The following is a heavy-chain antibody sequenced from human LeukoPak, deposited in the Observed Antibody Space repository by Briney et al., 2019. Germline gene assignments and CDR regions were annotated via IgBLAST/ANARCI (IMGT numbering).Heavy chain of an antibody. Sequence: PGGSLRLSCAASGSTFSTYSMNWVRQAPGKGLEWVSFITSSSSTTYYADSVKGRFTIPRDNAKNSLYLQMSSLRVEDTAVYYCARSDGFDIWGQGTMVTVSS. CDR3: ARSDGFDI. CDR2: ITSSSSTT. CDR1: GSTFSTYS. V-gene: IGHV3-48*01. J-gene: IGHJ3*02.